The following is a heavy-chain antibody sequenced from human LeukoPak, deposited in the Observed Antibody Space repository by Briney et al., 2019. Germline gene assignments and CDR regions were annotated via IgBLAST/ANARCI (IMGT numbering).Heavy chain of an antibody. CDR1: GYTFTSYD. V-gene: IGHV1-8*01. CDR3: ARDFSECSSTSCSDAFDI. D-gene: IGHD2-2*01. Sequence: ASVNVSCKASGYTFTSYDINWVRQAAGQGLEWMGWMNPNSGNTGYAQKFQGRVTMTRNTSISTAYMELSSLRSEDTAVYYCARDFSECSSTSCSDAFDIWGQGTMVTVSS. J-gene: IGHJ3*02. CDR2: MNPNSGNT.